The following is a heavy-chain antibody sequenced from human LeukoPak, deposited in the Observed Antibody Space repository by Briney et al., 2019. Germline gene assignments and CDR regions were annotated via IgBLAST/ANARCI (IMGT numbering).Heavy chain of an antibody. CDR1: EFTFSSYS. J-gene: IGHJ4*02. CDR3: ARDLVDTAMGSFDY. CDR2: ISSSSGYI. D-gene: IGHD5-18*01. V-gene: IGHV3-21*01. Sequence: GGSLRLSCAASEFTFSSYSMNWVRQAPGKGLEWVSSISSSSGYIYYADSVKGRFTISRDNAKNSLYLQMNSLRAEDTAVYYCARDLVDTAMGSFDYWGQGTLVTVSS.